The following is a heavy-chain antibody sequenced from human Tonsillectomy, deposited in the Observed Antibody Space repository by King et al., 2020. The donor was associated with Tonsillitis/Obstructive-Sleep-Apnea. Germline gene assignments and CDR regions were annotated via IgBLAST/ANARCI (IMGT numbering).Heavy chain of an antibody. V-gene: IGHV4-59*01. Sequence: VQLQESGPGLVKPSETLSLTCTVSGGSISSYYWSWIRQPPGKGLECIGYIYYSGSTNYNPSLKSRVTISVDTSKNQFSLKLSSVTAADTAVYYCARGIRGDNDAFDIWGQGTMVTVSS. J-gene: IGHJ3*02. CDR3: ARGIRGDNDAFDI. CDR1: GGSISSYY. CDR2: IYYSGST. D-gene: IGHD3-10*01.